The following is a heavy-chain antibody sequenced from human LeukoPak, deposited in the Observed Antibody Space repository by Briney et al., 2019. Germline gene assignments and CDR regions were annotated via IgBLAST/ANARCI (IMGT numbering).Heavy chain of an antibody. CDR1: GGSFSGYY. CDR3: ARGRMDTTVVTHSWFDP. V-gene: IGHV4-34*01. Sequence: SETLSLTCAVYGGSFSGYYWSWIRQPPGKGLEWIGEINHSGSTNYNPSLKSRVTISVDTSKNQFSLKLSSVTAADTAVCYCARGRMDTTVVTHSWFDPWGQGTLVTVSS. J-gene: IGHJ5*02. D-gene: IGHD4-23*01. CDR2: INHSGST.